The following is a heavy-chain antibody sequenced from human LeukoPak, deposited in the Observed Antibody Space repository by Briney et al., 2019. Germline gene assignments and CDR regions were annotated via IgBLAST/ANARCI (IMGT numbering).Heavy chain of an antibody. CDR1: AFTFSDYS. J-gene: IGHJ4*02. Sequence: GGSLRLSCAASAFTFSDYSMNWVRQAPGKGLEWISYISGRSSTIYYADSVRGRFTISRDNAKNSMYLQMNSLRAEDTAVYYCARDWLTSGSYFFDYWGQGTLVTVSS. CDR2: ISGRSSTI. D-gene: IGHD1-26*01. V-gene: IGHV3-48*01. CDR3: ARDWLTSGSYFFDY.